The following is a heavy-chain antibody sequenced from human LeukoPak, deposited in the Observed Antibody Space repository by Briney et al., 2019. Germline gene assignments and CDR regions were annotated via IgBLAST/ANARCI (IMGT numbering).Heavy chain of an antibody. Sequence: SETLSLTCSVSGDSINSDNYYWAWLRQTPGKGLEWIGSFSYGGNSYYNPSLKSRVTISVDTSTNHFSLKLTSVTAADRAVYYCARSQYTYGLYMYDHWGQGTVVTVSS. CDR3: ARSQYTYGLYMYDH. J-gene: IGHJ4*02. CDR2: FSYGGNS. V-gene: IGHV4-39*02. CDR1: GDSINSDNYY. D-gene: IGHD5-18*01.